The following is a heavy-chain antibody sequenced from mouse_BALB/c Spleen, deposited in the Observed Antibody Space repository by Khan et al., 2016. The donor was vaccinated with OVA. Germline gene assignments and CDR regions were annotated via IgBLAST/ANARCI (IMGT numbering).Heavy chain of an antibody. CDR1: GYTFTSYW. CDR2: INPSTGYT. J-gene: IGHJ3*01. V-gene: IGHV1-7*01. CDR3: ANHGSSSAWLTY. D-gene: IGHD1-1*01. Sequence: VQLVESGAELAKPGASVKMSCKASGYTFTSYWMHWVKQRPGQGLEWIGYINPSTGYTEYNQRFKDKATLTADKSSSTAYMQLSSLTSEESAVEYGANHGSSSAWLTYWGQGTLVTVAA.